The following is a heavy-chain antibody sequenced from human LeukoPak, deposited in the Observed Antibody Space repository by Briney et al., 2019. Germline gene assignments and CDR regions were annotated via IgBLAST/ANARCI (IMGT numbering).Heavy chain of an antibody. J-gene: IGHJ6*02. Sequence: GGSLRLSCAASGFTFSSYSMNWVRPAPGKGLEWVSSISSSSSYIYYADSVKGRFTISRDNAKNSLYLQMNSLRAEDTAVYYCARDLSPVYDILTGYYEYYYYGMDVWGQGTTVTVSS. V-gene: IGHV3-21*01. CDR3: ARDLSPVYDILTGYYEYYYYGMDV. CDR1: GFTFSSYS. CDR2: ISSSSSYI. D-gene: IGHD3-9*01.